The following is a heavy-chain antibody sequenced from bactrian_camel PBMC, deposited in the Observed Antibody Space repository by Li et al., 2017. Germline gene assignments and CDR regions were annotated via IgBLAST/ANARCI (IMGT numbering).Heavy chain of an antibody. CDR3: RQIGGGTLSTRFMRLVT. CDR2: ISGYGSPS. Sequence: HVQLVESGGGSVQAGGSLRLSCAASEYTSSSCMGWFRQATGNERERVAAISGYGSPSYYADSVKGRFTISRDNAKNTLYLQMDSLKMRTVPCTGVRQIGGGTLSTRFMRLVTGARGPRSPSP. D-gene: IGHD7*01. V-gene: IGHV3-3*01. J-gene: IGHJ4*01. CDR1: EYTSSSC.